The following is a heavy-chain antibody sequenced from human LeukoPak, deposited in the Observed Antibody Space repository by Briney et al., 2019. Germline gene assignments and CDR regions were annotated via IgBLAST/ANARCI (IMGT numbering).Heavy chain of an antibody. J-gene: IGHJ4*02. CDR2: ISYDGSNK. Sequence: GGSLRLSCAASGFTSSSYAMHWVRQAPGKGLEWVAVISYDGSNKYYADSVKGRFTISRDNSKNTLYLQMNSLRAEDTAVYYCARVYTRVADFDYWGQGTLVTVSS. V-gene: IGHV3-30-3*01. CDR1: GFTSSSYA. D-gene: IGHD6-19*01. CDR3: ARVYTRVADFDY.